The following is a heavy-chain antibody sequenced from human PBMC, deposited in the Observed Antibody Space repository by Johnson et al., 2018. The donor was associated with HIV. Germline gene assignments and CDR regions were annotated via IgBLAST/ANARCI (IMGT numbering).Heavy chain of an antibody. CDR1: GFTFSDYY. J-gene: IGHJ3*02. V-gene: IGHV3-11*04. D-gene: IGHD3-9*01. Sequence: QVELVESGVGLVKPGGSLRLSCAASGFTFSDYYMSWIRQAPGKGLEWVSYISSSGSTIYYADSVKGRFTISRDNAKNSLYLQMNSLRGEDTGVYYCATDILFATARSDHDAFDTWGQGTMVTVSS. CDR3: ATDILFATARSDHDAFDT. CDR2: ISSSGSTI.